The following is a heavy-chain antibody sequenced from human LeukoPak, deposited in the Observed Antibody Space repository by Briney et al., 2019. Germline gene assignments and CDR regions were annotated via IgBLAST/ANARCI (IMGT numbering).Heavy chain of an antibody. CDR1: GLTFNNYA. D-gene: IGHD2-2*02. V-gene: IGHV3-23*01. CDR3: TRQYCSSTSCYINWFDP. Sequence: GGSLRLSCAVSGLTFNNYAMSWVRQAPGKGLEWVSAISKSGDHTYYAASAKGRFTIYRDNSKNTQYPQMNSLKTEDTAVYYCTRQYCSSTSCYINWFDPWGQGTLVTVSS. J-gene: IGHJ5*02. CDR2: ISKSGDHT.